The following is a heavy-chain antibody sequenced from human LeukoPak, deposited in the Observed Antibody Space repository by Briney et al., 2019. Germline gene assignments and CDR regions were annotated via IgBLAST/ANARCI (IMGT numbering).Heavy chain of an antibody. J-gene: IGHJ4*02. D-gene: IGHD4-11*01. V-gene: IGHV3-74*01. CDR2: INSDGSTI. CDR1: GFTFSTSW. CDR3: ARAGYYRFDY. Sequence: GGSLRLSCAGSGFTFSTSWMHWVRQAPGQGLVWVSRINSDGSTINYADSVQGRFTISRDNAKSTLYLQMNSLGAEDTAVYYCARAGYYRFDYWGQGAQVTVSS.